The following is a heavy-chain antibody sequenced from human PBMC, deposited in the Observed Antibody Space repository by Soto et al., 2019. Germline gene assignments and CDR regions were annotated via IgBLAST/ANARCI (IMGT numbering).Heavy chain of an antibody. Sequence: GGSLRLSRAASGFTFSSYAMSWVRQAPGKGLEWVSAISGSGGSTYNADSVKGRFTISRDNSKNTLYLQMNSLRAEDTAVYYCAKSPELNCSSTSCYATGVYYYYYYMDVWVKGTTVTVS. D-gene: IGHD2-2*01. V-gene: IGHV3-23*01. J-gene: IGHJ6*03. CDR3: AKSPELNCSSTSCYATGVYYYYYYMDV. CDR2: ISGSGGST. CDR1: GFTFSSYA.